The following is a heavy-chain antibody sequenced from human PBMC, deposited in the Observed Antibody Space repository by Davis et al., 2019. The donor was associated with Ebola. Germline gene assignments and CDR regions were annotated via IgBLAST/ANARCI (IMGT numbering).Heavy chain of an antibody. CDR3: ARGYGMDV. Sequence: SLIISCASSCFTFSSYSMSWVRQAPGKGLEWVSVIYSGGSTYYADSVKGRFTISRDNSKNTLYLQMNSLRAEDTAVYYCARGYGMDVWGQGTTVTVSS. CDR1: CFTFSSYS. J-gene: IGHJ6*02. V-gene: IGHV3-53*01. CDR2: IYSGGST.